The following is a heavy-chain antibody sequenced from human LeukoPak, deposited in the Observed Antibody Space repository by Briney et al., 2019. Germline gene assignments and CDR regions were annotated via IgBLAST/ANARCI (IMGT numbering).Heavy chain of an antibody. CDR1: GYSFTSYW. D-gene: IGHD4-23*01. J-gene: IGHJ3*02. Sequence: GESLKISCKGSGYSFTSYWIGWVRQMPGKGLEWMGIIYPGDSDTRYSPSFQGQVTFSADKSISTAYLQWSSLKASDTAMYYCARPLYGGKKRGVAFDIWGQGTMVTVSS. CDR2: IYPGDSDT. CDR3: ARPLYGGKKRGVAFDI. V-gene: IGHV5-51*01.